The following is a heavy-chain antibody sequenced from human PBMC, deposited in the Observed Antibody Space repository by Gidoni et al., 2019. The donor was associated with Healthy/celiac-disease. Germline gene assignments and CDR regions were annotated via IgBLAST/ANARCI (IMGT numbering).Heavy chain of an antibody. CDR3: ARFRGYCSSTSCQANWFDP. CDR1: GYSCNSYG. D-gene: IGHD2-2*01. V-gene: IGHV5-10-1*03. CDR2: IDPSDSYT. Sequence: EVQLVQSGAEVKKPGESLRIPCKGSGYSCNSYGISWVRQMPGKGLEGMGRIDPSDSYTNYSPSFQGHVTISADKSISTAYLQWSSLKASDTAMYYCARFRGYCSSTSCQANWFDPWGQGTLVTVSS. J-gene: IGHJ5*02.